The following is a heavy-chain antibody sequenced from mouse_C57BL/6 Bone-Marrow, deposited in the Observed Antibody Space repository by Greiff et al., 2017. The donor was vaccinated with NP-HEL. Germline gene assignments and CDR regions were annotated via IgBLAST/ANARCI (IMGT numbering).Heavy chain of an antibody. CDR1: GYTFTSYW. CDR2: IDPSDSET. CDR3: ARSITTVVEGYFDV. Sequence: QVQLKQPGAELVRPGSSVKLSCKASGYTFTSYWMHWVKQRPIQGLEWIGNIDPSDSETHYNQKFKDKATLTVDKSSSTAYMQLSSLTSEDSAVYYCARSITTVVEGYFDVWGTGTTVTVSS. J-gene: IGHJ1*03. V-gene: IGHV1-52*01. D-gene: IGHD1-1*01.